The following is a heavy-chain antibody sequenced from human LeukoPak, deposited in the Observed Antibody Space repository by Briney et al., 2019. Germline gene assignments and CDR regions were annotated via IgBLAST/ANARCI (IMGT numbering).Heavy chain of an antibody. CDR2: IYPGDSDT. J-gene: IGHJ3*02. V-gene: IGHV5-51*01. Sequence: GESLKISCKGSGYSFTSYWIGWVRQMPGKGLEWMGIIYPGDSDTRYSPSFQGQVTISADKSISTAYLQWSSLKASDTAMCYCARQRYGDYDRGAFDIWGQGTMVTVSS. CDR1: GYSFTSYW. D-gene: IGHD4-17*01. CDR3: ARQRYGDYDRGAFDI.